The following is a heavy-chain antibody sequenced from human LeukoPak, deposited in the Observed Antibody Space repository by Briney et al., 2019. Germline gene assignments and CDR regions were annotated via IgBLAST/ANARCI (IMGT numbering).Heavy chain of an antibody. CDR2: IYYSGST. D-gene: IGHD3-9*01. Sequence: SETLSLTCTVSGGSISSYYWSWIRQPPGKGLEWIGYIYYSGSTNYNPSLKSRVTISVDTSNNQFSLKLSSVTAADTAVYYCARLRYFDWFASFDAFDIWGQGTMVTVSS. J-gene: IGHJ3*02. CDR3: ARLRYFDWFASFDAFDI. CDR1: GGSISSYY. V-gene: IGHV4-59*01.